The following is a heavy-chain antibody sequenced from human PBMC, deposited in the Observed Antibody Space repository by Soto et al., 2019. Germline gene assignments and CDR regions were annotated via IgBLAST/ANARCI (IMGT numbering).Heavy chain of an antibody. CDR1: GYSFTSYG. V-gene: IGHV1-18*01. CDR3: ARSSGYYYGDNWFDP. J-gene: IGHJ5*02. CDR2: ISPYNGNT. Sequence: QVQLVQSGAEVKKPGASVKVSCKASGYSFTSYGISWVRQAPGQGLEWMGWISPYNGNTNYAQNLQGRVTMTTDTSTSTAYMELRSLRSDDTAVYYCARSSGYYYGDNWFDPWGQGTLVTVSS. D-gene: IGHD3-22*01.